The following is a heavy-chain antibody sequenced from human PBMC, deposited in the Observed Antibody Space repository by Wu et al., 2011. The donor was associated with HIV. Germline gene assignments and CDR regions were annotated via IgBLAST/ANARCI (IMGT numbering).Heavy chain of an antibody. CDR2: ISAYNGDT. D-gene: IGHD7-27*01. Sequence: QVQLVQSGAEVKKPGASVKVSCRASGYTFTSYAINWVRQAPGQGLEWMGWISAYNGDTNYSQKLQGRVTMTTDTSTGTAYMELRSLRSDDTAVYYCARDGPRRPLGYGMDVVGPRDHGHRLL. J-gene: IGHJ6*02. CDR3: ARDGPRRPLGYGMDV. V-gene: IGHV1-18*01. CDR1: GYTFTSYA.